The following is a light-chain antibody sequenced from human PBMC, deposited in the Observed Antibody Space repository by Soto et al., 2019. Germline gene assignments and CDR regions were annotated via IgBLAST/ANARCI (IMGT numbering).Light chain of an antibody. J-gene: IGKJ1*01. CDR1: QSISSW. V-gene: IGKV1-5*03. CDR3: QQYNIYWT. Sequence: DVQMTQSPSTLSASVGDRVTITCRASQSISSWLAWYQQKPGKAPKLLIYKASSLESGVPSRFSGSGSGPEFTLTISSLQPDDFATYYCQQYNIYWTFGQGNKVEIK. CDR2: KAS.